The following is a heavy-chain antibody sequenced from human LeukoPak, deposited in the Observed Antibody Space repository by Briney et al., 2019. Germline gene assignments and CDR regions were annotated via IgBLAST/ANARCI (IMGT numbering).Heavy chain of an antibody. J-gene: IGHJ3*02. CDR3: TRGQPGGFDI. CDR1: GFTFSNYD. D-gene: IGHD3-10*01. Sequence: GGSLRLSCAASGFTFSNYDMHWVRQSIGKGLEWVSRIGTAGDTNYPDSVKGRFTIFRENAKKSLYLQMNSLRTGDTAMYYCTRGQPGGFDIWGQGTMVTVSS. V-gene: IGHV3-13*01. CDR2: IGTAGDT.